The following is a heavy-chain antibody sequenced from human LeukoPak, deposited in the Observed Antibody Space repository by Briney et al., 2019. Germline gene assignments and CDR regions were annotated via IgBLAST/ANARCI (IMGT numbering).Heavy chain of an antibody. J-gene: IGHJ3*02. Sequence: GGSLRLSCAASGCTFSDYYMSWIRQAPGKGLEWVSYISSSGSTIYYADSVKGRFTISRDSAKNSLYLQMNSLRAEDTAVYYCARDWIRSGAFDIWGQGTMVTVSS. CDR2: ISSSGSTI. CDR3: ARDWIRSGAFDI. CDR1: GCTFSDYY. V-gene: IGHV3-11*01. D-gene: IGHD5-18*01.